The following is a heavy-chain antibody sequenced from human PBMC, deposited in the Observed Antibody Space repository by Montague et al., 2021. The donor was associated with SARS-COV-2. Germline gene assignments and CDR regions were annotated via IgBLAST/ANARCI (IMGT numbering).Heavy chain of an antibody. V-gene: IGHV3-23*01. Sequence: SLRLSCAASGISFDTYAMSWVRQTPGRGLEWVAGISGGVGNTYYADSVKGRFTISRDNSKKALYLQLNTLRPEDTAVYYCAKGMDRMVQGIIIWKNGDYFDYWGQGTLVAVSS. CDR2: ISGGVGNT. CDR1: GISFDTYA. J-gene: IGHJ4*02. D-gene: IGHD3-10*01. CDR3: AKGMDRMVQGIIIWKNGDYFDY.